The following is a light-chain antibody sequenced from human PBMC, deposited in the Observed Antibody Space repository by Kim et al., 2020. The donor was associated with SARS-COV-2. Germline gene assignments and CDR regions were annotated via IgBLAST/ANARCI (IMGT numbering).Light chain of an antibody. Sequence: VALGQTVRITCQGYSLRSYYATWYQQKPGQAPILVIYGKNNRPSGIPDRFSGSTSGNTASLTITWTQAGDEADYYCNSRDSNDNVVFGGGTKVTVL. CDR2: GKN. J-gene: IGLJ2*01. CDR3: NSRDSNDNVV. CDR1: SLRSYY. V-gene: IGLV3-19*01.